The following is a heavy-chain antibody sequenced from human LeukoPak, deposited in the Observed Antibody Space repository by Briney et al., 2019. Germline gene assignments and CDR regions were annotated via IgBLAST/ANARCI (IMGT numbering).Heavy chain of an antibody. CDR3: ARGLRVGNTGYYFDY. J-gene: IGHJ4*02. CDR1: GGSISSYF. Sequence: SETLPLTCTVSGGSISSYFWSWIRQPPGKGLEWIGNIYNSGSTNYNPSLKSRVTISVETSKNQFSLKLSSVTAADTAVYYCARGLRVGNTGYYFDYWGQGTLVSVSS. V-gene: IGHV4-59*01. CDR2: IYNSGST. D-gene: IGHD1-26*01.